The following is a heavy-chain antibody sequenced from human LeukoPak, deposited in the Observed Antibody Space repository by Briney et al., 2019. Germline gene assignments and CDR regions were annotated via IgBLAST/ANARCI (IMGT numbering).Heavy chain of an antibody. J-gene: IGHJ4*02. CDR3: ARVPLRFLEPFDY. Sequence: SETLSLTCAVYGGSFIGYYWSWIRQPPGKGLEWIGEINHSGGANYNPSLKSRVTISADTSKSQFSLKLGSVTAADTAVYYCARVPLRFLEPFDYWGQGTLVTVCS. CDR1: GGSFIGYY. D-gene: IGHD3-3*01. CDR2: INHSGGA. V-gene: IGHV4-34*01.